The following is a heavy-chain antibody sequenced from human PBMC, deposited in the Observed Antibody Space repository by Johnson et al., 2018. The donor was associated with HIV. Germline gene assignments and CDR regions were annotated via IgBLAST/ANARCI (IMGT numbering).Heavy chain of an antibody. CDR1: GFTSSTSV. D-gene: IGHD5-18*01. CDR3: AKVDTATNDAFDI. J-gene: IGHJ3*02. CDR2: IAHDASHI. Sequence: QVQLVESGGDVVQPGRSLRLSCAASGFTSSTSVLHWVRQAPGKGLEWVSVIAHDASHIFYADSVTGRFTISRVNAKNSVYLQMNSLIADDTALYYCAKVDTATNDAFDIWGQGTMVTVSS. V-gene: IGHV3-30*01.